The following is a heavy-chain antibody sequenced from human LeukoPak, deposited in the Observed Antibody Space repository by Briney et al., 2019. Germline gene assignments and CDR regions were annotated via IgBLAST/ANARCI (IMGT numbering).Heavy chain of an antibody. Sequence: GGSLRLSCAASGFTFSSYAMHWVRQAPGKGLEWVAVISYDGSNKYYADSVKGRFTISRDNSKNTLYLQMNSLRAEDTAVYYCARSYCGGDCYPETEYFQHWGQGTLVTVSS. CDR3: ARSYCGGDCYPETEYFQH. V-gene: IGHV3-30-3*01. J-gene: IGHJ1*01. CDR2: ISYDGSNK. CDR1: GFTFSSYA. D-gene: IGHD2-21*02.